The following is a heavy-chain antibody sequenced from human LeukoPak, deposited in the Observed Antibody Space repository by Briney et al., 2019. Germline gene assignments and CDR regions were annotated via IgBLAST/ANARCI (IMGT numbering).Heavy chain of an antibody. CDR1: GFTFSSYW. Sequence: GGPLRLSCAASGFTFSSYWMSWVRQAPGKGLEWVANIKQDGSEKYYVDSVKGRFTISRDNAKNSLYLQMNSLRAEDTAVYFCARGGVDYYGSGTYYLMYYFDYWGQGALVTVSS. J-gene: IGHJ4*02. CDR3: ARGGVDYYGSGTYYLMYYFDY. CDR2: IKQDGSEK. V-gene: IGHV3-7*03. D-gene: IGHD3-10*01.